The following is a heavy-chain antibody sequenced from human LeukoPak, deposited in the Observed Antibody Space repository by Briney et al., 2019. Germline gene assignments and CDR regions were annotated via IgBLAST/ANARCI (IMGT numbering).Heavy chain of an antibody. CDR1: GFTFSSYE. V-gene: IGHV3-48*03. CDR3: AREGTSGSGSQIYYYYGLDV. CDR2: ISSSGSTI. J-gene: IGHJ6*04. Sequence: PGGSLRLSCAASGFTFSSYEMNWVRQAPGKGLEWVSYISSSGSTIYYADSVKGRFTISRDNAKNSLYLQMNSLRAEDTAVYYCAREGTSGSGSQIYYYYGLDVWGKGTTVTVSS. D-gene: IGHD3-10*01.